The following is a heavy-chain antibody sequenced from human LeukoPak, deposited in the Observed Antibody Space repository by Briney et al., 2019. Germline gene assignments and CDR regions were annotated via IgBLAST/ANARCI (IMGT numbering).Heavy chain of an antibody. J-gene: IGHJ6*02. Sequence: GEPLNISCKGSGYNYTTYWIGGVRQMPGKGLEWMGIIYPDDSDTRYSPSFQGQVTISFDKSISTAYLQWGSLKASDSAMYYCARQRLIGNGMDVWGQGNTVTVSS. V-gene: IGHV5-51*01. D-gene: IGHD1-1*01. CDR3: ARQRLIGNGMDV. CDR1: GYNYTTYW. CDR2: IYPDDSDT.